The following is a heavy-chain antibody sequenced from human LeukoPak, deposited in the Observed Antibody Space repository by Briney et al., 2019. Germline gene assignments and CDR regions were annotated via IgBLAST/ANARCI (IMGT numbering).Heavy chain of an antibody. D-gene: IGHD4-17*01. Sequence: PGRSLRLSCAASGFTFSSYAMHWVRQAPGKGLEWVAVISYDGSNKYYADSVKGRYTISRDNSKNTLYLQMNSLRAEDTAVYYCARDPVSSDYVAAYYYYYMDVWGKGTTVTVSS. CDR1: GFTFSSYA. CDR2: ISYDGSNK. CDR3: ARDPVSSDYVAAYYYYYMDV. J-gene: IGHJ6*03. V-gene: IGHV3-30*01.